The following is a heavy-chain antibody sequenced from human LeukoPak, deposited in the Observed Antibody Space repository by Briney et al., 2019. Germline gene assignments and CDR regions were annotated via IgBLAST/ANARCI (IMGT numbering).Heavy chain of an antibody. V-gene: IGHV3-30*04. CDR2: ISYDGSNK. CDR1: GFTFSSYA. D-gene: IGHD4-17*01. Sequence: PGRSLRLSCAASGFTFSSYAMHWVRQAPGKWLEWVAVISYDGSNKYYADSVKGRFTISRDNSKNTLYLQMNSLRAEDTAVYYCARTKKTTVTFGYYYYYYYMDVWGKGTTVTVSS. J-gene: IGHJ6*03. CDR3: ARTKKTTVTFGYYYYYYYMDV.